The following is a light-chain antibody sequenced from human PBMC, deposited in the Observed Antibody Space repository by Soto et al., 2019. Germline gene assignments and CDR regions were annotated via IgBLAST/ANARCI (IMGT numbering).Light chain of an antibody. V-gene: IGLV2-8*01. CDR2: EVS. CDR1: RSDVGGYNS. Sequence: QSALTQPPSASGSPGQSVTIPCTGTRSDVGGYNSVSWYQQHPGKVRKLMTYEVSKRPSGVPDRVSGSKSGNTAALTVSGLQAEDEADYYCSSYAGSNHLVLVGGTPITV. CDR3: SSYAGSNHLV. J-gene: IGLJ2*01.